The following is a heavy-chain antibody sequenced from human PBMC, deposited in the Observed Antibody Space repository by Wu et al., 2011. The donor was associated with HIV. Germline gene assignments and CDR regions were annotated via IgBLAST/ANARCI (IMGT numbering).Heavy chain of an antibody. CDR2: INPSVGST. Sequence: QVQLVQSGAEVKTPGASVKVSCKPSGYTFTSYYIHWVRQAPGQGLEWMGIINPSVGSTTPAQKFQGRVTMTRDTSTSTVYMELSSLRSEDTAVYYCASKGGSGHDYTDERLDYWGQGTLVTVSS. J-gene: IGHJ4*02. D-gene: IGHD5-12*01. CDR1: GYTFTSYY. V-gene: IGHV1-46*01. CDR3: ASKGGSGHDYTDERLDY.